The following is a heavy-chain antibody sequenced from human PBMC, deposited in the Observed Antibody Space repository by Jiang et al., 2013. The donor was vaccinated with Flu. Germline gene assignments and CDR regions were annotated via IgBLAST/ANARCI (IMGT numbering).Heavy chain of an antibody. CDR1: GFTFSNYA. Sequence: EVQLLESGGGLVQPGGSLRLSCAASGFTFSNYAMSWVRQAPGKGLEWVSGIRGSGGNTYYADSVKGRFTISRDDSKNTLYLQMNSLRAEDTAVYYCAKGLQTSRLGIDCWGQGTLVTVSS. D-gene: IGHD7-27*01. CDR3: AKGLQTSRLGIDC. V-gene: IGHV3-23*01. CDR2: IRGSGGNT. J-gene: IGHJ4*02.